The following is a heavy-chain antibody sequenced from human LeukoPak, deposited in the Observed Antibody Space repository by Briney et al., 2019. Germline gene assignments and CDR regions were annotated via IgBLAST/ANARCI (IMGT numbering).Heavy chain of an antibody. CDR2: ISDSGEST. CDR3: AKSSGTYFY. Sequence: GGSLRLSCAASGFAFVDHGMTWVRQAPGKGLEWVSTISDSGESTYYTDSVKGRFTISRDNSENTVYLQMDSLRADDTAVYFCAKSSGTYFYWGQGTRVTVSS. CDR1: GFAFVDHG. J-gene: IGHJ4*02. V-gene: IGHV3-23*01. D-gene: IGHD1-26*01.